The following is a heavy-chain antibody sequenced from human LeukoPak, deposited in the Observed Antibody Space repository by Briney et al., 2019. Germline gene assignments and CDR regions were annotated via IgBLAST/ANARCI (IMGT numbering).Heavy chain of an antibody. CDR2: ISGSGGST. V-gene: IGHV3-23*01. D-gene: IGHD6-19*01. Sequence: GGSLRLSCAASGFTFSSYAMSWVRQAPGKGLEWVSAISGSGGSTYYADSVKGRFTISRDNSKNTLYLQMNSLRAEDTAVYYCTTGGWLANWYFDLWGRGTLVTVSS. J-gene: IGHJ2*01. CDR3: TTGGWLANWYFDL. CDR1: GFTFSSYA.